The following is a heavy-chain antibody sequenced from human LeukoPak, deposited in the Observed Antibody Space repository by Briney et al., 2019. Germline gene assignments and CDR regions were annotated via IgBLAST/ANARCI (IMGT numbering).Heavy chain of an antibody. J-gene: IGHJ4*02. V-gene: IGHV4-61*01. D-gene: IGHD2-8*01. CDR1: GYSISSGYY. Sequence: KTSETLSLTCAVSGYSISSGYYWSWNRQPPGKGMEWVGYIYYSGSTNYNPSLKSRVTISVDTSKNQFSLKLSSVTAPDTALYYCARASWVYYAIEYWGQGTLVTVSS. CDR2: IYYSGST. CDR3: ARASWVYYAIEY.